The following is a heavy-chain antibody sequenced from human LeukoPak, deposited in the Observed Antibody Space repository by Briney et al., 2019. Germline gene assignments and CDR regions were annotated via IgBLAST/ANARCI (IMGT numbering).Heavy chain of an antibody. D-gene: IGHD6-13*01. V-gene: IGHV1-69*13. CDR3: ARVTIAAAGTGFDY. CDR2: IIPIFGTA. Sequence: GASVKVSCKASGYTFTGYYMHWVRQAPGQGLEWMGGIIPIFGTANYAQKFQGRVTITADESTSTAYMELSSLRSEDTAVYYCARVTIAAAGTGFDYWGQGTLVTVSS. CDR1: GYTFTGYY. J-gene: IGHJ4*02.